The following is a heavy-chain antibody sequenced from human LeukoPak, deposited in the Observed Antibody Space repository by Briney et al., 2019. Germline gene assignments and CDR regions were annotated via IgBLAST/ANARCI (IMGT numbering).Heavy chain of an antibody. D-gene: IGHD6-6*01. V-gene: IGHV1-2*02. CDR2: INPDSGGT. CDR1: GYTFTGYY. CDR3: ARLEYSSSSDNFDY. J-gene: IGHJ4*02. Sequence: RASVKVSCKASGYTFTGYYMHWVRQAPGQGLEWMGWINPDSGGTNYAQKFQGRVTMTRDTSISTAYMELSRLRSDDTAVYYCARLEYSSSSDNFDYWGQGTLVTVSS.